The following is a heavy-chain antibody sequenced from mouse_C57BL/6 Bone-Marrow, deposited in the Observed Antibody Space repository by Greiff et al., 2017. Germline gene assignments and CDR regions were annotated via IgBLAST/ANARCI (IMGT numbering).Heavy chain of an antibody. D-gene: IGHD6-1*01. V-gene: IGHV1-69*01. CDR3: ARSSLRGFAY. Sequence: QVQLKQPGAELVMPGASVKLSCKASGYTFTSYWMPWVKQRPGQGLEWIGEIDPSDSYTNYNQKFKGKSTLTVDKSSSTAYMQLSSLTSEDSAVYYCARSSLRGFAYWGQGTLVTVSA. J-gene: IGHJ3*01. CDR1: GYTFTSYW. CDR2: IDPSDSYT.